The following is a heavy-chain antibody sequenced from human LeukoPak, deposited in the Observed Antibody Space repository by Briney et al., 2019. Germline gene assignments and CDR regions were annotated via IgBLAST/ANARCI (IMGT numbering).Heavy chain of an antibody. J-gene: IGHJ4*02. V-gene: IGHV1-58*02. Sequence: SVKVSCKASGFTFTSSAMQWVRQARGQRLEWIGWIVVGSGNTNYAQKFQERVTITRDMSTSTAYMELSSLRSEDTAVYYCARDTISNYYDSTGYFSYWGQGTLVTVSS. D-gene: IGHD3-22*01. CDR1: GFTFTSSA. CDR3: ARDTISNYYDSTGYFSY. CDR2: IVVGSGNT.